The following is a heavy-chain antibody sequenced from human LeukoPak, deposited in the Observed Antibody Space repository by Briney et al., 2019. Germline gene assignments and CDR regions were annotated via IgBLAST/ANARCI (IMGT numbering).Heavy chain of an antibody. CDR1: GGSISSGSYY. J-gene: IGHJ5*02. CDR2: IYTSGST. V-gene: IGHV4-61*02. D-gene: IGHD3-3*01. CDR3: ARDGSDFWSGYYAHNWFDP. Sequence: PSQTLSLTCTVSGGSISSGSYYWSWIRQPAGKGLEWIGRIYTSGSTNYNPSLKSRVTISVDTSKNQFSLKLSSVTAADTAVYYCARDGSDFWSGYYAHNWFDPWGQGTLVTVSS.